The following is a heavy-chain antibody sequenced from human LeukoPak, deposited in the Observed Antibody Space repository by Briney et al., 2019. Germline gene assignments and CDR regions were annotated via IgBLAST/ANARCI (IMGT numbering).Heavy chain of an antibody. CDR3: ARDGSAGLQMENLDY. V-gene: IGHV3-7*01. CDR1: GFTFSRFW. J-gene: IGHJ4*02. Sequence: PGGSLRLSCAASGFTFSRFWMSWVRQAPGKGLEWVANIKQDGSEKYYVDSVKGRFTISRDNAKNSLYLQMNSLRVEDTAVHYCARDGSAGLQMENLDYWGQGTLVTVSS. CDR2: IKQDGSEK. D-gene: IGHD5-24*01.